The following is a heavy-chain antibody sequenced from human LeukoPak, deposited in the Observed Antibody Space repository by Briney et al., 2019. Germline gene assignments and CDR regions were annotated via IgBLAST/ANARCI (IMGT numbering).Heavy chain of an antibody. Sequence: GGSLRLSCAASGFTFSSYSMNWVRQAPGKGLEWVSSISNSSTYIYYADSVKGRFTISRDNAKNSLYLQMNSLRAEDTAVYYCARDRANDYFDYWGQGALVTVSS. CDR2: ISNSSTYI. CDR3: ARDRANDYFDY. J-gene: IGHJ4*02. D-gene: IGHD3-10*01. CDR1: GFTFSSYS. V-gene: IGHV3-21*01.